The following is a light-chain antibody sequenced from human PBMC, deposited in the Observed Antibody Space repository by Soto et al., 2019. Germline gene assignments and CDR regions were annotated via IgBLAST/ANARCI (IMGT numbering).Light chain of an antibody. CDR3: QQYSVWPLT. Sequence: EIVMTQSPVTLSVSPGDRATLSCRASQSVNSNLASYQQKPGQTPKLLIYVASTRATGIPARFSGSGSGTDFTLTISSLQSEDFAVYYCQQYSVWPLTFGVGTKVEFK. CDR2: VAS. CDR1: QSVNSN. V-gene: IGKV3-15*01. J-gene: IGKJ4*02.